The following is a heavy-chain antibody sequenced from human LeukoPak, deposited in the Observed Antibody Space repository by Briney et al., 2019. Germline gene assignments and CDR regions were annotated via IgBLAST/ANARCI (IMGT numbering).Heavy chain of an antibody. V-gene: IGHV3-30-3*01. D-gene: IGHD4-23*01. CDR2: ISYDGSNK. CDR1: GFTFSSYA. Sequence: GGSLRLSCAASGFTFSSYAMHWVRQAPGKGLEWVAVISYDGSNKYYADSVKGRFTISRDNSKNTLYLQMNGLRAEDTAVYYCARDGGTSPGYYYYYMDVWGQGSTVTVSS. J-gene: IGHJ6*03. CDR3: ARDGGTSPGYYYYYMDV.